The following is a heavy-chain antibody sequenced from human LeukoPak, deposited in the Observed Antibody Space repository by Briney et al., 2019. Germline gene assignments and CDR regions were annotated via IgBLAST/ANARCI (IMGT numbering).Heavy chain of an antibody. J-gene: IGHJ4*02. Sequence: PSETLSLTCTVSSGSISSGSYYWSWIRQPAGKGLEWIGRFYTSGSTNYNPSLKSRVTISVDTSKKQFSLKLSSVTAADTAVYYCARGVDYYGVWGQGTLVTVSS. V-gene: IGHV4-61*02. CDR1: SGSISSGSYY. CDR3: ARGVDYYGV. CDR2: FYTSGST. D-gene: IGHD3-10*01.